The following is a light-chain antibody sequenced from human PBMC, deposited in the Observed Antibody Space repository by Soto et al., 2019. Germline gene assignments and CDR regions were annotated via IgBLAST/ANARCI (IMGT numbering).Light chain of an antibody. CDR1: QGIRNY. CDR3: LQHDTYPQT. V-gene: IGKV1-17*01. Sequence: DIERTQSPSSLSASVRDIVTITCRAIQGIRNYLGWYQQKPGKAPKRLIYAASSLESGVPARFSGSGSGTEFTLTISSLQPEDFAPYYCLQHDTYPQTFGQGTKVEVK. J-gene: IGKJ1*01. CDR2: AAS.